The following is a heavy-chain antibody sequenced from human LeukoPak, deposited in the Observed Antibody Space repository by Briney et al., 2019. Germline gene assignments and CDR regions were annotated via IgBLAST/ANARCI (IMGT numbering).Heavy chain of an antibody. CDR2: INPNSGAT. D-gene: IGHD3-10*01. Sequence: ASVKVSCKASGYTFTGYYIHWVRQAPGQGLEWMAWINPNSGATNYAQKFQGRVTMTRDTSISTAYMELSRLTSDDTAVYFCARGRFGEWDNWFDPWGLGTLVTVSS. J-gene: IGHJ5*02. CDR1: GYTFTGYY. V-gene: IGHV1-2*02. CDR3: ARGRFGEWDNWFDP.